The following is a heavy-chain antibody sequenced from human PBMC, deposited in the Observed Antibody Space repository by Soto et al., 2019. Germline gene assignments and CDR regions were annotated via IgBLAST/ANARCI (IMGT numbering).Heavy chain of an antibody. CDR2: INPSGGST. CDR1: GYTFSSYY. J-gene: IGHJ3*02. V-gene: IGHV1-46*01. D-gene: IGHD5-18*01. Sequence: QVQLVQSGAEVKKPGASVKVSCKASGYTFSSYYMHWVRQATGQGLEWMVLINPSGGSTSYAQKFQGRVTMTRDTSTSTVYMELSSLRAEDTAVYYCAREDTATGGAFDIWGQGTMLTVSS. CDR3: AREDTATGGAFDI.